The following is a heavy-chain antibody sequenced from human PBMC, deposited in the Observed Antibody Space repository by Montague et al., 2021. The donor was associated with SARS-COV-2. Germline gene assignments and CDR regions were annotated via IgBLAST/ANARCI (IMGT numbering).Heavy chain of an antibody. J-gene: IGHJ6*02. CDR1: GGSISSSHW. Sequence: SETLSLTYAVSGGSISSSHWWSWVRQPPGKGLEWIGEIYHSGSTNYNPSLKSRVTISIDKSKNQFSLKLSSVTAADTAVYYYARVRAVPAAMRIFSLGRSYYGMDVWGQGTTVTVSS. CDR3: ARVRAVPAAMRIFSLGRSYYGMDV. D-gene: IGHD2-2*01. V-gene: IGHV4-4*02. CDR2: IYHSGST.